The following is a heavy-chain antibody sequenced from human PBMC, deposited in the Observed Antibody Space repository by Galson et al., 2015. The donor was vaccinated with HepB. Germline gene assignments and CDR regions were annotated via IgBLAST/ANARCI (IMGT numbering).Heavy chain of an antibody. D-gene: IGHD4-11*01. CDR3: ARDGGALATVWDS. V-gene: IGHV3-33*01. CDR1: GFTFNSYG. J-gene: IGHJ4*02. Sequence: SLRLSCAASGFTFNSYGMHWVRQAPGKGLEWVAVIWYDGSNKYYADSVKGRFTISRDNAKNTLYLQMNSLRAEDTAVYYCARDGGALATVWDSWGQGTLVTVSS. CDR2: IWYDGSNK.